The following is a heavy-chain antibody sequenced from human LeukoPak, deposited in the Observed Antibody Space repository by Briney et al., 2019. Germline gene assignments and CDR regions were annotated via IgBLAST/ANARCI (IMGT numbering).Heavy chain of an antibody. CDR2: IVVGSGDT. Sequence: SVKVSCKASGFTSTTSTMQWVRQARGQRLEWIGWIVVGSGDTNYAEKFQERVTITRDMSTSTVYMELSSPRSDDTAVYYCAADQPRYPDAFDIWGQGTMVTVSS. CDR3: AADQPRYPDAFDI. V-gene: IGHV1-58*02. J-gene: IGHJ3*02. CDR1: GFTSTTST. D-gene: IGHD1-1*01.